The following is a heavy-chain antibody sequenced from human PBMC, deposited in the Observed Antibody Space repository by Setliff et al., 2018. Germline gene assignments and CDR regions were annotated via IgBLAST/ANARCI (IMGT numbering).Heavy chain of an antibody. Sequence: SETLSLTCTVSGYSISSGYIWGWIRQPPGKGLEWVGNIGHTGSINYNPSLKSRLTISRDTSKNQVSLKLNSVTATDMAVYYCARDLGHGGDSDYWGQGIPVTVSS. D-gene: IGHD2-21*02. CDR2: IGHTGSI. CDR1: GYSISSGYI. CDR3: ARDLGHGGDSDY. J-gene: IGHJ4*02. V-gene: IGHV4-38-2*02.